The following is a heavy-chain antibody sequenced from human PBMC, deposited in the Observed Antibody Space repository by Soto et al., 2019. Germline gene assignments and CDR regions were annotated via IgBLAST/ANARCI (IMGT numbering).Heavy chain of an antibody. J-gene: IGHJ6*02. V-gene: IGHV5-51*01. CDR1: GYTFTNYW. CDR2: IYPGDSDT. CDR3: AASIFYYGMDV. Sequence: PGESLKISCKGSGYTFTNYWIGWVRHRPGKGPEWMGIIYPGDSDTKYNPSFRGQVTISADKSITTTYLQWSSLKASDTAIYYCAASIFYYGMDVWGQGTTVTVSS.